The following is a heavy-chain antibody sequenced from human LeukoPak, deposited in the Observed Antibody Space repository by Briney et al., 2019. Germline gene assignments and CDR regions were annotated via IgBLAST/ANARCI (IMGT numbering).Heavy chain of an antibody. CDR3: ARVRRTYYDSSGYYPAGGYYYYMDV. CDR2: INPNSGGT. D-gene: IGHD3-22*01. CDR1: GYTLTELS. V-gene: IGHV1-2*02. Sequence: ASVKVSCKVSGYTLTELSMHWVRQAPGQGLEWMGWINPNSGGTNYAQKFQGRVTMTRDTSISTAYMELSRLRSDDTAVYYCARVRRTYYDSSGYYPAGGYYYYMDVWGKGTTVTISS. J-gene: IGHJ6*03.